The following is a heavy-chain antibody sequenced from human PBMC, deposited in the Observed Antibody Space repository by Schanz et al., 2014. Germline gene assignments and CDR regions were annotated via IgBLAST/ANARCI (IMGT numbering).Heavy chain of an antibody. CDR2: ISYDGSNK. CDR1: GFTFSRHA. Sequence: VQLVESGGGLVQPGGSLRLSCAASGFTFSRHAMHWVRQAAGKGLEWVAVISYDGSNKYYADSVKGRFTISRDNSKNTLYLQMNSLRAEDTAVYYCARHCGGDCYPYWGQGTLVTVSS. CDR3: ARHCGGDCYPY. V-gene: IGHV3-30*04. D-gene: IGHD2-21*01. J-gene: IGHJ4*02.